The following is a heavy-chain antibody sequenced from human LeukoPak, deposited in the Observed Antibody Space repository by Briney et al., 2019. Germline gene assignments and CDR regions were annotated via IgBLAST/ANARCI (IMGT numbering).Heavy chain of an antibody. D-gene: IGHD5-12*01. CDR2: ISAYNGNT. Sequence: ASVKVSCKASGYTFTGYYVHWVRQAPGQGLEWMGWISAYNGNTNYAQKLQGRVTMTTDTSTSTAYMELRSLRSDDTAVYYCARFSGYDFYYYYYGMDVWGQGTTVTVSS. CDR3: ARFSGYDFYYYYYGMDV. V-gene: IGHV1-18*04. J-gene: IGHJ6*02. CDR1: GYTFTGYY.